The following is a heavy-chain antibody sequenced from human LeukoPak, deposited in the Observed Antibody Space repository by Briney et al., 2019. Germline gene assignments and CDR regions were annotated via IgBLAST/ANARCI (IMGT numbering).Heavy chain of an antibody. Sequence: PSETLSLTXTVSGGSVNTTPYYWARICQPPGKGLEWIGNVYSTGTTYYNASLRSRATISVDTSKNQFSLNLNSVTAADTAIYFCARLPTGYPNWFDSWGQGILVTVSS. CDR1: GGSVNTTPYY. CDR2: VYSTGTT. V-gene: IGHV4-39*01. J-gene: IGHJ5*01. D-gene: IGHD3-9*01. CDR3: ARLPTGYPNWFDS.